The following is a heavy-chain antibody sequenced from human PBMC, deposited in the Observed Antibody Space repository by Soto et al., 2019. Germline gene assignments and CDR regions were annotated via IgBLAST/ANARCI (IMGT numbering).Heavy chain of an antibody. D-gene: IGHD1-7*01. V-gene: IGHV1-8*01. CDR3: ATDLELGLDAFDI. Sequence: ASVKVSCKASGYTFTSYDINWVRQATGQGLEWMGWMNPNSGNTGYAQKFQGRVTMTRNTSISTAYMELSSLRSEDTAVYYCATDLELGLDAFDIWGQGTMVTVSS. CDR1: GYTFTSYD. J-gene: IGHJ3*02. CDR2: MNPNSGNT.